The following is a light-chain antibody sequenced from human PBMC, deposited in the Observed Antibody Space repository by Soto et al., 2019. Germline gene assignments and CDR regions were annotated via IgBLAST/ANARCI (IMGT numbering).Light chain of an antibody. Sequence: QSALTQPASVSGSPGQSITISCTGTRSDVGGYNSVSWYQQHPGKVPRLMIYDVSYRPSGVSNRFSGSKSGSTASLTISGLQAEDEADYYCISYTSSSTVIFGGGTKLTVL. V-gene: IGLV2-14*03. J-gene: IGLJ2*01. CDR3: ISYTSSSTVI. CDR1: RSDVGGYNS. CDR2: DVS.